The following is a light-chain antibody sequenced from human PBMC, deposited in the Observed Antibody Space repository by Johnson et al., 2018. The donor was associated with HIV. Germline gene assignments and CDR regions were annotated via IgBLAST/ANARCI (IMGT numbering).Light chain of an antibody. V-gene: IGLV1-51*02. J-gene: IGLJ1*01. CDR3: GTWDSSLSAGGV. Sequence: QSVLTQPPSVSAAPGQKVTISCSGSSSNIGNNYVSWYRQFPGTAPKLLIYENNKRPSGIPDRFSASKSGTSATLGITGLQTGDEADYYCGTWDSSLSAGGVFGTGTKVTVL. CDR1: SSNIGNNY. CDR2: ENN.